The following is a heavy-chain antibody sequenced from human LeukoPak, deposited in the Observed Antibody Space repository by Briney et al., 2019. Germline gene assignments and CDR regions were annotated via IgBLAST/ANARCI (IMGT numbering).Heavy chain of an antibody. D-gene: IGHD6-13*01. CDR2: IRSKAYGGTT. J-gene: IGHJ4*02. CDR1: GFTFGDYA. Sequence: GGSLRLSCTASGFTFGDYAMSWVRQVPGKGLEWVDFIRSKAYGGTTEYAASVKGRFTLSRDDSKSIASLQMNSLKTEDTAVYYCTRVAAAGAYFDYWGQGTLVTVSS. V-gene: IGHV3-49*04. CDR3: TRVAAAGAYFDY.